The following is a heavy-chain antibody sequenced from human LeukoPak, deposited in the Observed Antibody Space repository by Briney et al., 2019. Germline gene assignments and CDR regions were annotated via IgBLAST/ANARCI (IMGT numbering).Heavy chain of an antibody. Sequence: SVKVSCKASGGTFSYAISWVRQAPGQGLEWLGGIIPLFGTTNNAQKFQGRVTITADESTSTAYMELSSLTSEDTAVYYCAREMTGYNYGGGAYWGQGTLVTVSS. J-gene: IGHJ4*02. CDR2: IIPLFGTT. CDR1: GGTFSYA. D-gene: IGHD5-18*01. V-gene: IGHV1-69*13. CDR3: AREMTGYNYGGGAY.